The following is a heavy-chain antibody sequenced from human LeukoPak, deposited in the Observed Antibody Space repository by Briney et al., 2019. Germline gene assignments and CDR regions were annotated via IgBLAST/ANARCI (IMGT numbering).Heavy chain of an antibody. D-gene: IGHD4-17*01. Sequence: GTVKVPCNHYGYAFTSYDINREHQGPGDGIGGKAKSSPNSGNTAYAQNFQGRVTMPRNTSINTAYMELSSLRSEDTAVYYCARGLGDYGVGGGDAFDIWGQGTMVTVSS. CDR2: SSPNSGNT. V-gene: IGHV1-8*01. CDR1: GYAFTSYD. CDR3: ARGLGDYGVGGGDAFDI. J-gene: IGHJ3*02.